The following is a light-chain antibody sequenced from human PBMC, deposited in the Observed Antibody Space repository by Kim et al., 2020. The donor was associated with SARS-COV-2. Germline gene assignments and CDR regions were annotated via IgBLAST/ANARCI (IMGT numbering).Light chain of an antibody. Sequence: QSALTQPASVSGSPGQSIAISCTGNTLDVGNYDLVSWFQHQPGKAPKLIIYEGSKRASGLSIRFSGSKSGNTASLTISGLQTEDEADYYCCSYAHSNHWVFGGGTQLTVL. CDR2: EGS. J-gene: IGLJ3*02. CDR1: TLDVGNYDL. V-gene: IGLV2-23*01. CDR3: CSYAHSNHWV.